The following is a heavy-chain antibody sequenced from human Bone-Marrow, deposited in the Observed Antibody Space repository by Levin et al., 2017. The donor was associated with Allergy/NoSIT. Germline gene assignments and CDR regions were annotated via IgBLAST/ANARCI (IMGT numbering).Heavy chain of an antibody. CDR3: ARDRGSSYGATFDY. V-gene: IGHV6-1*01. Sequence: SQTPSLPCAISWDRVSSTSAAWNWLRQSPSRGLEWLGRTYYRSKWYNDYAVSVKSRITINPDTSKNQFSLQVNSVTPEDTAVYYCARDRGSSYGATFDYWGQGTLVTVSS. J-gene: IGHJ4*02. D-gene: IGHD5-18*01. CDR1: WDRVSSTSAA. CDR2: TYYRSKWYN.